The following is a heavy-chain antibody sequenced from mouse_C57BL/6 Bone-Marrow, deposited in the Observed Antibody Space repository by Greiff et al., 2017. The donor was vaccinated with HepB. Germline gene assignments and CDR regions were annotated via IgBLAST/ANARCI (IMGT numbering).Heavy chain of an antibody. V-gene: IGHV5-16*01. CDR3: ARDYYYGSSRHWYFDV. CDR2: INYDGSST. Sequence: EVHLVESEGGLVQPGSSMKLSCTASGFTFSDYYMAWVRQVPEKGLEWVANINYDGSSTYYLDSLKSRFIISRDNAKNILYLQMSSLKSEDTATYYCARDYYYGSSRHWYFDVWGTGTTVTVSS. D-gene: IGHD1-1*01. CDR1: GFTFSDYY. J-gene: IGHJ1*03.